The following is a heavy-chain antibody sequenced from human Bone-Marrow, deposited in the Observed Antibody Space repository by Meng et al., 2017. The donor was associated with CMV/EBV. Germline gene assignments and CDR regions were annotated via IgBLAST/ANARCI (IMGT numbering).Heavy chain of an antibody. D-gene: IGHD6-6*01. CDR3: ARGQYSSSPEGLGY. CDR2: IHPHRGDT. Sequence: ASVKVSCKASGYTFTAHYFHWVRQAPGQGLEWMGWIHPHRGDTNYAQQFQGRVTLTRDTSINTGYMELRSLRSDDTAVYYCARGQYSSSPEGLGYWGQGTLVTVSS. J-gene: IGHJ4*02. V-gene: IGHV1-2*02. CDR1: GYTFTAHY.